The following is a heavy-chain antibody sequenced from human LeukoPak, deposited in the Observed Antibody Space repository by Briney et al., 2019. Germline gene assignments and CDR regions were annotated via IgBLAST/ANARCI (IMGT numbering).Heavy chain of an antibody. CDR2: IRNKAQRYTT. V-gene: IGHV3-72*01. J-gene: IGHJ4*02. D-gene: IGHD1-26*01. Sequence: GRTLRLSCAASGFTFSDLYMNWVRQAPGKGLEWVGRIRNKAQRYTTEYATSVKGRFTISRDDSKNSLFLQMNSLKTEDTAVYYCARDTSASPDDYWGPGTLVTVSS. CDR1: GFTFSDLY. CDR3: ARDTSASPDDY.